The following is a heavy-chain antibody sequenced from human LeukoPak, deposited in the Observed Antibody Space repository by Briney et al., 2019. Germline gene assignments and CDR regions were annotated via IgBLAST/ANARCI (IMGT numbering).Heavy chain of an antibody. D-gene: IGHD5-24*01. J-gene: IGHJ4*02. V-gene: IGHV3-23*01. CDR1: GFTFSTFA. Sequence: PGGSLRLSCAASGFTFSTFAMIWVRQPPGKGLEWVSNISGSGSGGSTYYADSVKGRFTISRDNSKNTLYLQMNSLRAEDTAVYYCAKSGYNRFDYWGQGTLVTVSS. CDR2: ISGSGSGGST. CDR3: AKSGYNRFDY.